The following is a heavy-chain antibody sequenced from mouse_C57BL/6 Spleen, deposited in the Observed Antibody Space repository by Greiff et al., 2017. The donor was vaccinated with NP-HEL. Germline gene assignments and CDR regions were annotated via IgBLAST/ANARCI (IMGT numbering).Heavy chain of an antibody. CDR1: GYTFTNYW. Sequence: QVQLQQSGSSLVRPGTSVKMSCKASGYTFTNYWIGWAKQRPGHGLERTGDPYPGGGYTNYNEKFKGKATLTADKSSSTAYMQFSSLTSEDSAIYYCARSVITTPFAYWGQGTLVTVSA. CDR2: PYPGGGYT. J-gene: IGHJ3*01. V-gene: IGHV1-63*01. CDR3: ARSVITTPFAY. D-gene: IGHD2-4*01.